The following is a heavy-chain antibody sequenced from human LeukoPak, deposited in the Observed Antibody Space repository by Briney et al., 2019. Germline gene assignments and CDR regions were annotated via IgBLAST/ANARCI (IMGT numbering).Heavy chain of an antibody. CDR2: INPSGDTT. CDR1: GYTFTNYY. V-gene: IGHV1-46*01. Sequence: ASVKVSCKVSGYTFTNYYMHWVRQAPGQGLEWMGVINPSGDTTTYAQRFQGRVTMTRDTSTTTLYMELSSLRPEDTAVYYCAREDSAPDYWGQGTLVTVSS. J-gene: IGHJ4*02. CDR3: AREDSAPDY.